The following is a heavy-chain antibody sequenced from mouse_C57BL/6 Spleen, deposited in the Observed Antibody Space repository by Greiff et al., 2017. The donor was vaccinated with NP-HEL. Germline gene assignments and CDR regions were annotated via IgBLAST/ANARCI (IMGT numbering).Heavy chain of an antibody. Sequence: VQLQQPGAELVTPGASVKLSCKASGYTFTSYWMPWVKQRPGPGLEWIGMIHPNRGSTNYNEKFKSKATLTVDKSSSTAYMQRSSLTSEDSAVYDCARSGGDYGRYFDYWGQGTTLTVSS. J-gene: IGHJ2*01. V-gene: IGHV1-64*01. D-gene: IGHD1-2*01. CDR1: GYTFTSYW. CDR3: ARSGGDYGRYFDY. CDR2: IHPNRGST.